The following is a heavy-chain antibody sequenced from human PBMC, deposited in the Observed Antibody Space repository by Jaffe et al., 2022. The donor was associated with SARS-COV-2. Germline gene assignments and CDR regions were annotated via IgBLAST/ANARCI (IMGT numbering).Heavy chain of an antibody. CDR3: ARDRLVGAAPFDY. D-gene: IGHD1-26*01. CDR2: ISGSSSTK. CDR1: GFTFSSYS. V-gene: IGHV3-48*02. J-gene: IGHJ4*02. Sequence: EVQLVESGGGLVQPGGSLRLSCAASGFTFSSYSLNWVRQAPGKGLEFVSYISGSSSTKYYADSVKGRFTISRDNAKNSLFLQMDSLRDEDTAVYYCARDRLVGAAPFDYWGQGTLVTVSS.